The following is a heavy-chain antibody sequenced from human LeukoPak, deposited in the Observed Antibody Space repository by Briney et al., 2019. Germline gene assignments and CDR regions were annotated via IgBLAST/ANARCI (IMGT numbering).Heavy chain of an antibody. D-gene: IGHD3-22*01. Sequence: GGSLRLSCAVSGISLSNYGMSWVRQAPGKGLESVAGISGSGGSTNYADSVKGRFTISRDNPKNTLYLQMNRLRAEDTAVYFCAKRGVVIRVILVGFHKEAYYFDSWGQGALVTVSS. CDR2: ISGSGGST. J-gene: IGHJ4*02. V-gene: IGHV3-23*01. CDR1: GISLSNYG. CDR3: AKRGVVIRVILVGFHKEAYYFDS.